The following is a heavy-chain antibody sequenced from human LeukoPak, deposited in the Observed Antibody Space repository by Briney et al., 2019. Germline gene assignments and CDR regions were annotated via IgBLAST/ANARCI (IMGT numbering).Heavy chain of an antibody. D-gene: IGHD2-15*01. Sequence: SETLSLTCAVYGGSFSGYYWSWIRQPPGEGLEWIGEINRSGSTNYNPSLKSRVTISVDPSKNQFFLQLSSVPAADTAVYYCARSVQGYGAFDIWGHGTMVTVSS. J-gene: IGHJ3*02. CDR2: INRSGST. CDR3: ARSVQGYGAFDI. CDR1: GGSFSGYY. V-gene: IGHV4-34*01.